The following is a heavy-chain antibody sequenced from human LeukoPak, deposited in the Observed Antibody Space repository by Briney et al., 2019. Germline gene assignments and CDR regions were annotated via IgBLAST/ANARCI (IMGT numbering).Heavy chain of an antibody. CDR3: ARGETMDI. CDR1: EFSFETYW. D-gene: IGHD5-24*01. J-gene: IGHJ6*03. V-gene: IGHV3-7*01. CDR2: INEDGSEK. Sequence: GGSLRLSCVALEFSFETYWMSWVRQAPGKGPEWVANINEDGSEKHYVGSVRGRFTISRDNADNSLHLQMNSLRPEDMAVYYCARGETMDIWGKGTTVTVSS.